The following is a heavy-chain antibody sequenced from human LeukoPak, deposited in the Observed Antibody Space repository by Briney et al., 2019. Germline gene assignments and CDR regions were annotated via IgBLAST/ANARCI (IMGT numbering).Heavy chain of an antibody. D-gene: IGHD3-10*01. CDR1: GYIFYDHY. J-gene: IGHJ4*02. Sequence: ASVTVSCKASGYIFYDHYTYWVRQAPGQGLQWMGWINPKTASTHYAQEFQGRVTMTRDTSSNTAYMELNRLRSDDTAMYYCARAVMVRGARPDYWGQGTLVSVSS. V-gene: IGHV1-2*02. CDR2: INPKTAST. CDR3: ARAVMVRGARPDY.